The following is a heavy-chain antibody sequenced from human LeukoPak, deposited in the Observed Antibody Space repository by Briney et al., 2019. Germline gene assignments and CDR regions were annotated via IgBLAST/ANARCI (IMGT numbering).Heavy chain of an antibody. CDR2: IYSGGST. CDR3: AKARGSGQNAFDI. D-gene: IGHD3-10*01. Sequence: PGGSLRLSCAASGFTVSSNYMSWVRQAPGKGLEWVSVIYSGGSTYYADSVKGRFTISRHNSKNTLYLQMNSLRAEDTAVCYCAKARGSGQNAFDIWGQGTMVTVSS. CDR1: GFTVSSNY. J-gene: IGHJ3*02. V-gene: IGHV3-53*01.